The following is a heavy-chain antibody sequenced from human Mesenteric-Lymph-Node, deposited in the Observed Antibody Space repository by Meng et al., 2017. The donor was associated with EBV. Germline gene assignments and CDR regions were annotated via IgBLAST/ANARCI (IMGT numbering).Heavy chain of an antibody. CDR3: AHRRYSYGPGRFDP. D-gene: IGHD5-18*01. J-gene: IGHJ5*02. V-gene: IGHV2-5*02. CDR1: GCSLRTGGVG. Sequence: VAWRGPGAAVVKPTAPLPLPCIFSGCSLRTGGVGVGWIGQPPGKAREWLALIYWDDDKRYSPSLKSRLTIAKDTSKNQVVLTMTNMDPVDTATYYCAHRRYSYGPGRFDPWGQGTLVTVSS. CDR2: IYWDDDK.